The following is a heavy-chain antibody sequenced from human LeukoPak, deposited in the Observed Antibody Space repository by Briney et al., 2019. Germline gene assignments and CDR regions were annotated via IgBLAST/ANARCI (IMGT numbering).Heavy chain of an antibody. D-gene: IGHD5-12*01. CDR2: INHSGST. J-gene: IGHJ6*04. CDR3: ARGQSSEWLRTYYYYYGMDV. V-gene: IGHV4-34*01. CDR1: GGSFSGYY. Sequence: SETLSLTCAVYGGSFSGYYWSWIRQPPGKGLEWIGEINHSGSTNYIPSLKSRVTISVDTSKNQFSLKLSSVTAADTAVYYCARGQSSEWLRTYYYYYGMDVWGKGTTVTVSS.